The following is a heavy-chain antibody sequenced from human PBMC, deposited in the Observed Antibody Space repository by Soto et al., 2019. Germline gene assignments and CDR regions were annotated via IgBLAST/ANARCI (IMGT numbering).Heavy chain of an antibody. D-gene: IGHD3-9*01. V-gene: IGHV1-2*04. Sequence: QVQLVQSGAEVKKPGASVKVSCKASGYTFTSYYMHWVRQAPGQGLEWMGWINPNSGGTNYAQKFQGWVTMTRDTSISTAYMELSRLRSDDTAVYYCARGRYDILTANIEAHFDYWGQGTLVTVSS. CDR2: INPNSGGT. J-gene: IGHJ4*02. CDR1: GYTFTSYY. CDR3: ARGRYDILTANIEAHFDY.